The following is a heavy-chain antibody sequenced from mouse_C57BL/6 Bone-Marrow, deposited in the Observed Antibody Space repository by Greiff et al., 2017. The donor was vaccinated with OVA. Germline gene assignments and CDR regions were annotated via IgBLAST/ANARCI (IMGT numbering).Heavy chain of an antibody. CDR2: INPNNGGT. J-gene: IGHJ1*03. CDR3: ARVSLLLRSSYRNFDV. V-gene: IGHV1-26*01. CDR1: GYTFTDYY. Sequence: EVQLQQSGPELVKPGASVKISCKASGYTFTDYYMNWVKQSHGKSLEWIGDINPNNGGTSYNQKFKGKATLTVDKSSSTAYMELRSLTSEDSAVYYCARVSLLLRSSYRNFDVGGTGTTVTVSS. D-gene: IGHD1-1*01.